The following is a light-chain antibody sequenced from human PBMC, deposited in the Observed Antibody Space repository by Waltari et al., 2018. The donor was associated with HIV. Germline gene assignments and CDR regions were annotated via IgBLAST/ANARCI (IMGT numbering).Light chain of an antibody. CDR2: EAF. Sequence: DIEMTQSPSTLSASIGDRVTITCRASQSISNWLAWYQHRPGQAPKLLIYEAFTLQAGVPSRFSGSSSRTEFTLTMSILQPDDFAAYYCQHYDSYPWTFGQVTNVDMK. V-gene: IGKV1-5*03. J-gene: IGKJ1*01. CDR3: QHYDSYPWT. CDR1: QSISNW.